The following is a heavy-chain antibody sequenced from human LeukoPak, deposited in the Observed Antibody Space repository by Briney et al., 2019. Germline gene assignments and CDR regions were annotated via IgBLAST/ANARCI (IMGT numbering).Heavy chain of an antibody. D-gene: IGHD6-13*01. CDR2: IWYDGSRE. V-gene: IGHV3-33*01. CDR1: GFSFSGYC. J-gene: IGHJ4*02. Sequence: GTSLRLSCAASGFSFSGYCMNWVRQAPGKGLEWVAVIWYDGSRESYTDSVQGRFTISRDNSKNTLYLQMNSLRAEDTAVYYCARSWQQLVFYMDYWGQGTLVTVSS. CDR3: ARSWQQLVFYMDY.